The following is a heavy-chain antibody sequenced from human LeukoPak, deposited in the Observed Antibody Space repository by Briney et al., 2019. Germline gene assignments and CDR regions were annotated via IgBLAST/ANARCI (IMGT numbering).Heavy chain of an antibody. J-gene: IGHJ4*02. Sequence: PGGSLRLSCAASGFTFSSYSMNWVRQAPGKGLEWVSYISNSGNYIYYGDSVKGRFTISRDNAKNSLYLQMNSLRAEDTAVYYCARGFAYSAYVWGQGTLVTVSS. D-gene: IGHD5-12*01. CDR2: ISNSGNYI. V-gene: IGHV3-21*01. CDR1: GFTFSSYS. CDR3: ARGFAYSAYV.